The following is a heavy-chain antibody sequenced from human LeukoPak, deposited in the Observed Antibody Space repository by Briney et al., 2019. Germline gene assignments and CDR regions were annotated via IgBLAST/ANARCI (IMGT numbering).Heavy chain of an antibody. V-gene: IGHV3-30*02. Sequence: GGSLRLSCGASGFTFSSYGMHWVRQAPGKGLEWVAFIRYDGTNKYYADSVKGRFTISRDNSKNTLYLQMNSLRAEDTAVYYCAKSLSDFWSGYSGTSFDYWGQGTLVTVSS. CDR3: AKSLSDFWSGYSGTSFDY. D-gene: IGHD3-3*01. CDR2: IRYDGTNK. J-gene: IGHJ4*02. CDR1: GFTFSSYG.